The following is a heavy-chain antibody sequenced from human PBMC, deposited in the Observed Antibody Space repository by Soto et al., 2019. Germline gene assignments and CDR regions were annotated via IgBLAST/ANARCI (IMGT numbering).Heavy chain of an antibody. CDR2: ISAHNSNT. J-gene: IGHJ4*02. Sequence: QVHLVQSGAEVKKPGASVKVSCKASGYTFTSYGITWVRQAPGQGLEWMGWISAHNSNTDYAQKLQGRVIVTRDTSTSTADMELRSLRSDDTAVYYCARGRYGDYWGQGALVTVSS. CDR3: ARGRYGDY. V-gene: IGHV1-18*01. D-gene: IGHD1-1*01. CDR1: GYTFTSYG.